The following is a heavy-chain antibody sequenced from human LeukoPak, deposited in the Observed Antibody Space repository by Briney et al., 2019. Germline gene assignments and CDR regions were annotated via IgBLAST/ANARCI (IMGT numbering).Heavy chain of an antibody. CDR2: INNSRSA. V-gene: IGHV4-59*01. CDR1: SCTISTNY. D-gene: IGHD3-9*01. Sequence: SETLSLNSTGSSCTISTNYWIWIRHPPGQELEWRTYINNSRSAYSNNSLRSRVTISVDTSKNQFSLKLNSVTAADTAMDYCARGTRGDTLTGTNAFDIWGQGTMVTVSS. J-gene: IGHJ3*02. CDR3: ARGTRGDTLTGTNAFDI.